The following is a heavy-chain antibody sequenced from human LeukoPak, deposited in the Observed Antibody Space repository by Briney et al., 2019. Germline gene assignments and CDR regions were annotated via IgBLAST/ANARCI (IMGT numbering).Heavy chain of an antibody. Sequence: PSETLSLTCAVSGGSISSYYWSWIRQPPGKGLEWIGYIYYSGSTNYNPSLKSRVTISVDTSKNQFSLKLSSVTAADTAVYYCARGRSSMVRGYYYYYMDVWGKGTTVTISS. V-gene: IGHV4-59*01. CDR2: IYYSGST. D-gene: IGHD3-10*01. CDR1: GGSISSYY. J-gene: IGHJ6*03. CDR3: ARGRSSMVRGYYYYYMDV.